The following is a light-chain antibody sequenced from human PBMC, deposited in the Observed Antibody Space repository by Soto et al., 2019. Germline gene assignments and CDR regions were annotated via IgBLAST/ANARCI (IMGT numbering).Light chain of an antibody. CDR2: GAS. J-gene: IGKJ4*01. CDR1: HSISIY. Sequence: DLQVTQSPSSLSASIGDRVTITCRASHSISIYLNWYQQKPGKAPKFLIHGASSLQGGVPPRFSGGGSGTDFTLIISSLQPEDVGTYYCQQSYSIPFSFGGGTKVDIK. V-gene: IGKV1-39*01. CDR3: QQSYSIPFS.